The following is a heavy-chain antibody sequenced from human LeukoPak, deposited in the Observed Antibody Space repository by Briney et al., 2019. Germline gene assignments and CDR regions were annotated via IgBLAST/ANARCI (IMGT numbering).Heavy chain of an antibody. J-gene: IGHJ6*03. CDR3: ARAGRGSYGLFSYYYFYMDV. V-gene: IGHV3-13*01. D-gene: IGHD1-26*01. CDR2: IGTAGDT. CDR1: AFSFSSYD. Sequence: QTGGCLRLACAPAAFSFSSYDMDWVRHATGKGLEWDSAIGTAGDTYYPGSVKGRFTISRENAKNSLCLQMNSLRAGDTAVYYCARAGRGSYGLFSYYYFYMDVWGKGTTVTTSS.